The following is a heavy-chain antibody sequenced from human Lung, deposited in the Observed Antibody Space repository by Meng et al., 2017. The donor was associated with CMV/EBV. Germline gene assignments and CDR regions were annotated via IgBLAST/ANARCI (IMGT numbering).Heavy chain of an antibody. V-gene: IGHV3-30*02. CDR3: AKDLLLFGGPNAYFDY. Sequence: GESLKISCAASGFTFDDYGMHWVRQTPGKGLEWVAFIRHDGTNKFYGDSVKGRFTISRDNSMNTVYLQMNSLRPEETAVYYCAKDLLLFGGPNAYFDYGVQETXVTVAS. J-gene: IGHJ4*02. D-gene: IGHD3-16*01. CDR1: GFTFDDYG. CDR2: IRHDGTNK.